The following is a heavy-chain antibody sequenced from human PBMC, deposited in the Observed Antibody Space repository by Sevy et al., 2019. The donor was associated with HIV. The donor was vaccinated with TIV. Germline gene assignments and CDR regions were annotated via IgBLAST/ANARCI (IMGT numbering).Heavy chain of an antibody. J-gene: IGHJ4*02. V-gene: IGHV4-59*12. CDR2: GST. D-gene: IGHD2-15*01. CDR3: AVGYCSGGSCSYFDS. Sequence: GSTNYNPSLKSRVTISVDTSKNQFSLKLSSVTAADTAVYYCAVGYCSGGSCSYFDSWGQGTLVTVSS.